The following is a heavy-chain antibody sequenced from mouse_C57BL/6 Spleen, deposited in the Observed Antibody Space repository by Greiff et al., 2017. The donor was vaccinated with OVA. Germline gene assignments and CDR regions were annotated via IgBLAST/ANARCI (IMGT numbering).Heavy chain of an antibody. Sequence: QVQLQQSGAELVRPGASVTLSCKASGYTFTDYEMHWVKQTPVHGLEWIGAIDPETGGTAYNQKFKGKAILTADKSSSTAYMELRSLTSEDSAVYYCTRSNGSSFYYYAMDYWGQGTSVTVSS. D-gene: IGHD1-1*01. CDR2: IDPETGGT. CDR1: GYTFTDYE. V-gene: IGHV1-15*01. CDR3: TRSNGSSFYYYAMDY. J-gene: IGHJ4*01.